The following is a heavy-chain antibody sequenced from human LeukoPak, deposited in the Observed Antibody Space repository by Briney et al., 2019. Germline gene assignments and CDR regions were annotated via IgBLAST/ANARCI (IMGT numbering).Heavy chain of an antibody. CDR3: AREPPLGSSFDY. CDR1: GFTFSSYG. J-gene: IGHJ4*02. Sequence: GGSLRLSCAASGFTFSSYGMHWVRQAPGKGLEWVAVISYDGSNKYYADSVKGRFTISRDNSKNTLYLQMNSLRAEDTAVYYCAREPPLGSSFDYWGQGTLVTVSS. D-gene: IGHD2-2*01. CDR2: ISYDGSNK. V-gene: IGHV3-30*03.